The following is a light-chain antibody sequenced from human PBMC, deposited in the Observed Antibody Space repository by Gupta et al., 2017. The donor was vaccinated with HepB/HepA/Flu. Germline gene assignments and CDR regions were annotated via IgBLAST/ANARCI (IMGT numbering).Light chain of an antibody. CDR3: RQEKQWPWT. V-gene: IGKV2-30*01. Sequence: DVVVTQSPLLLPVTLGQPASMSCRSSQSLVNSDGNTYLNWFQQRPGQSPRRLIYKVSNRDSGVPDRFSGSGSGADFTLKISRGEAEDVGFYYCRQEKQWPWTFGQGTKVEI. CDR2: KVS. J-gene: IGKJ1*01. CDR1: QSLVNSDGNTY.